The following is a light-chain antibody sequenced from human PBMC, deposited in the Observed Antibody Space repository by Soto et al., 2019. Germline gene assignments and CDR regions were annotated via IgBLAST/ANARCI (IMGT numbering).Light chain of an antibody. J-gene: IGLJ1*01. V-gene: IGLV1-51*01. CDR2: DNN. Sequence: QAVVTQPPSVSAAPGQKVTISCSGSSSNIGNNYVSWYQQLPGTAPKLLIYDNNKRPSGIPDRFSGSKSGTSATLGITGLQTGDEADYYCGTWDSSLSDYVFGTGIKLTVL. CDR3: GTWDSSLSDYV. CDR1: SSNIGNNY.